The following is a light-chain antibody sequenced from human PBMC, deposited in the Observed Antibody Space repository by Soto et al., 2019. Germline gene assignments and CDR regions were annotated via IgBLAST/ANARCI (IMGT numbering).Light chain of an antibody. V-gene: IGKV1-5*01. CDR3: QQLGS. CDR1: QTIGSW. J-gene: IGKJ5*01. CDR2: DAS. Sequence: DIQMTHSPSTLSASVGDRVTVTCRASQTIGSWLAWYQQKPGRAPKLLIFDASSLESGVPSRFSGNGSGTEFTLTISGLQPDDFATYYCQQLGSFGQGTRLEIK.